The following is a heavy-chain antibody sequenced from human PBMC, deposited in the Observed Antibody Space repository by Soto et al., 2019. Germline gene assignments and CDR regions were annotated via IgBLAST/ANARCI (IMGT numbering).Heavy chain of an antibody. Sequence: GASVKVSCKASGGTFSRYTICWVRQAPGQGLEWMGRIIPILGIANYAQKFQGRVTITADKSTSTAYMELSSLRSEDTAVYYCARDGSPTMDVWGKGTTVTVSS. J-gene: IGHJ6*03. V-gene: IGHV1-69*04. D-gene: IGHD2-2*03. CDR3: ARDGSPTMDV. CDR2: IIPILGIA. CDR1: GGTFSRYT.